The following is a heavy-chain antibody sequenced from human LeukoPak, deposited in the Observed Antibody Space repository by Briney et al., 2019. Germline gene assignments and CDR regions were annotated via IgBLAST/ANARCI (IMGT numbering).Heavy chain of an antibody. CDR1: GGSISSSSYY. D-gene: IGHD2-15*01. CDR2: IYYSGST. Sequence: SETLSLTCTVSGGSISSSSYYWDWIRQPPGKGLEWIGSIYYSGSTYYNPSLKSRVTISVDTSKNQFSLKLSSVTAADTAVYYCARVGCSGGSCPERVYNWFDPWGQGTLVTVSS. CDR3: ARVGCSGGSCPERVYNWFDP. J-gene: IGHJ5*02. V-gene: IGHV4-39*07.